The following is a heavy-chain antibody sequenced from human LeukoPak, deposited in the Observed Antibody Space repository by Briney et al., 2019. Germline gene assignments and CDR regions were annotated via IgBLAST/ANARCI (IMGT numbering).Heavy chain of an antibody. D-gene: IGHD6-13*01. CDR1: GGSISSYY. CDR3: ARSGGLYTSTWYFHR. V-gene: IGHV4-59*01. Sequence: PSETLSLTCTVSGGSISSYYWSWIRQPPGKGLEWIGYIDYSGSTIRNPSLKSRVTISVNTSKNQFSLQLTSVTAADTAVYYCARSGGLYTSTWYFHRWGQGTLVTVSS. CDR2: IDYSGST. J-gene: IGHJ1*01.